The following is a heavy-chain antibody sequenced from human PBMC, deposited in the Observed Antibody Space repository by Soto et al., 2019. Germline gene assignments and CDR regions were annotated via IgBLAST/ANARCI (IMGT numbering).Heavy chain of an antibody. D-gene: IGHD6-13*01. CDR3: ARVSSRWGFDY. CDR2: IYYSGST. Sequence: QVQLQESGPGLVKPSETLSLTCTVSGGSVSSGSYYWSWIRQPPGKGLEWIGYIYYSGSTNYNPSLKSRVTISVDTSKNQFSLKLSSVTAADTVVYYCARVSSRWGFDYWGQGTLVTVSS. V-gene: IGHV4-61*01. CDR1: GGSVSSGSYY. J-gene: IGHJ4*02.